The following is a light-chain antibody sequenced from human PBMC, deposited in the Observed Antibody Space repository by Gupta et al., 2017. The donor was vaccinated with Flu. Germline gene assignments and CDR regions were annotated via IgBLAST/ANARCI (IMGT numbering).Light chain of an antibody. CDR2: SKN. CDR3: NPPHTTDNHQSV. V-gene: IGLV3-19*01. J-gene: IGLJ2*01. CDR1: SPRNSY. Sequence: SSELTQDPAVSVALGQTGRSTCQGASPRNSYASWYQQKPAPAPALVIYSKNIRRCGSTARFSGATSGNTASLTTPGAQAEDEADYYYNPPHTTDNHQSVFGGGTKLNVL.